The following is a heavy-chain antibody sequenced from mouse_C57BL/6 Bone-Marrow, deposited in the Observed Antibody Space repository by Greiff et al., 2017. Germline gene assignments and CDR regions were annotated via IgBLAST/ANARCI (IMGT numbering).Heavy chain of an antibody. CDR3: AGGLGDFDY. CDR1: GFTISSYG. CDR2: ISSGGSYT. D-gene: IGHD4-1*01. J-gene: IGHJ2*01. Sequence: EVKLMESGGDLVKPGGSLKLSCAASGFTISSYGMSWVRQTPDKRLEWVATISSGGSYTYYPDSVKGRFTISRDNAKNTLYLQMSSLKSEDTAMYYCAGGLGDFDYWGQGTTLTVSS. V-gene: IGHV5-6*01.